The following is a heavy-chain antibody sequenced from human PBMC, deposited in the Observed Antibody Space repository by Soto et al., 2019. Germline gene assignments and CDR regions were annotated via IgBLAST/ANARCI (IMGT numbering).Heavy chain of an antibody. CDR3: ARVKRELGVIQYYYYGMDV. V-gene: IGHV4-4*02. D-gene: IGHD3-16*02. CDR1: GGSISSSNW. J-gene: IGHJ6*02. Sequence: SETLSLTCAVSGGSISSSNWWSWVRQPPGKGLEWIGEIYHSGSTNYNPSLKSRVTISVDKSKNQFSLKLSSVTAADTAVYYCARVKRELGVIQYYYYGMDVWGQGTTVTVSS. CDR2: IYHSGST.